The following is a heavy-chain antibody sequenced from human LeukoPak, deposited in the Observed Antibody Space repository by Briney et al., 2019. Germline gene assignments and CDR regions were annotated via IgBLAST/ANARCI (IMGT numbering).Heavy chain of an antibody. D-gene: IGHD3-10*01. J-gene: IGHJ3*02. Sequence: EASVKVSCKASGGTFSSYTISWVRQAPGQGLEWMGRIIPILGIANYAQKFQGRVTITADKSTSTAYMELSSLRSEDTDGYYCARYYIPGLDAFDSWGQGTMVTVSS. CDR3: ARYYIPGLDAFDS. CDR1: GGTFSSYT. CDR2: IIPILGIA. V-gene: IGHV1-69*02.